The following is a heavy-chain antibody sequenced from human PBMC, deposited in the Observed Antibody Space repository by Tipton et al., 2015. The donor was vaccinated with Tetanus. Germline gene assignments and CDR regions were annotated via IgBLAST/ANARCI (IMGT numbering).Heavy chain of an antibody. CDR3: ARDPWGSTVLSRLFDH. CDR1: GYTFSNYA. D-gene: IGHD4-23*01. Sequence: QLVQSGPEVKKPGASVMVSCQASGYTFSNYAVSWVRQAPGQGLEWVGWISAYDGKTNYAQKFQGRVTMTTDTSTSTAYMELRSLRSDDTAVYYCARDPWGSTVLSRLFDHWGQGTTVTVSS. CDR2: ISAYDGKT. J-gene: IGHJ4*02. V-gene: IGHV1-18*01.